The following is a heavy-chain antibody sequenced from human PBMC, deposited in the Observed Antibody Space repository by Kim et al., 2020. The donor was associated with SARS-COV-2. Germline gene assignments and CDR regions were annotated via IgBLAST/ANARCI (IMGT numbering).Heavy chain of an antibody. V-gene: IGHV3-30*07. Sequence: VKGRFTSSRDNSKNTLYLQMNSLRAEDTAVYYCARDRSTYYYDSSGYFDYWGQGTLVTVSS. D-gene: IGHD3-22*01. CDR3: ARDRSTYYYDSSGYFDY. J-gene: IGHJ4*02.